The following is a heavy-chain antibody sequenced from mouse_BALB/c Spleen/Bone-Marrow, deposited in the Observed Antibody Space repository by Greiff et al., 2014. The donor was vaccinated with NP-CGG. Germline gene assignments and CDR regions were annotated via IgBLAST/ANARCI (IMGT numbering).Heavy chain of an antibody. Sequence: VHLVESGAEVMKSGASVRISCRAPGYRFSSFWIEWIKQRPGHGLEWIGKILPGSGSTNYNEKFKGKATLSADTSSNTAYMQLSSLTSEDSAVYFCAREGAFYGNPFDFWGQGTTLTVSS. V-gene: IGHV1-9*01. CDR3: AREGAFYGNPFDF. D-gene: IGHD2-10*01. CDR1: GYRFSSFW. J-gene: IGHJ2*01. CDR2: ILPGSGST.